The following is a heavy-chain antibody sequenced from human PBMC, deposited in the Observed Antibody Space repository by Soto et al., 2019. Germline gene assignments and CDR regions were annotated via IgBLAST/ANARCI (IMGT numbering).Heavy chain of an antibody. CDR1: GGSISSSSYY. CDR2: IYYSGST. CDR3: ARHYYDSSGYSQHYWYFDL. V-gene: IGHV4-39*01. J-gene: IGHJ2*01. D-gene: IGHD3-22*01. Sequence: QLQLQESGPGLVKPSETLSLTCTVSGGSISSSSYYWGWIRQPPGKGLEWIGSIYYSGSTYYNPYLKSRVTISVDTSKNQFSLKLSSVTAADTAVYYCARHYYDSSGYSQHYWYFDLWGRGTLVTVSS.